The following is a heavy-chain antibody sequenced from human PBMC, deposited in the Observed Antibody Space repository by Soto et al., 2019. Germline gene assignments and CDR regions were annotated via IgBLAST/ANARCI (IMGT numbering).Heavy chain of an antibody. D-gene: IGHD6-6*01. CDR3: ARQYPSSSRHFDH. CDR1: GFTFRTYY. V-gene: IGHV3-21*01. CDR2: ISAGSTNI. J-gene: IGHJ4*02. Sequence: GGSLRLSCAASGFTFRTYYMIWVRQAPAKGLEWVSSISAGSTNIYYAPSVKGRFTISRDNAKNSLYLQINSLRAEDTAVYYCARQYPSSSRHFDHWGQGTLVTVSS.